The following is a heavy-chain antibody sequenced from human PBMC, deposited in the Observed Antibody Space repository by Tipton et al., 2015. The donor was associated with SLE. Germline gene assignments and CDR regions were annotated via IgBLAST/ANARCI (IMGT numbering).Heavy chain of an antibody. CDR1: GGSISSYY. Sequence: TLSLTYTVSGGSISSYYWSWIRQPPGKGLEWIGYIYYSGSTNYNPSLKSRVTISVDTSKNQFSLKLSSVTAADTAVYYCARRLGSSGFDYWGQGTLVTVSS. V-gene: IGHV4-59*08. CDR3: ARRLGSSGFDY. CDR2: IYYSGST. D-gene: IGHD3-22*01. J-gene: IGHJ4*02.